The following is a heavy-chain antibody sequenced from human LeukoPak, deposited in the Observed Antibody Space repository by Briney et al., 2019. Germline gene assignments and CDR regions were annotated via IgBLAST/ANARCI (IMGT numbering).Heavy chain of an antibody. CDR1: GESISSYY. CDR2: ISYSGST. D-gene: IGHD3-10*01. Sequence: NPSETLSFTCTVSGESISSYYWSWIRQPPGKGLEWIGYISYSGSTKYNPSLKSRVAISVDSSKNQFSLKLSSLTAADTAVYYCARSLGARISMIRGAPNWFDPWGQGTLVTVSS. CDR3: ARSLGARISMIRGAPNWFDP. V-gene: IGHV4-59*01. J-gene: IGHJ5*02.